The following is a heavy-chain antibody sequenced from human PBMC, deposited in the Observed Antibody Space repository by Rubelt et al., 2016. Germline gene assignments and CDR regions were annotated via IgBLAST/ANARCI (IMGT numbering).Heavy chain of an antibody. J-gene: IGHJ4*02. CDR3: ARGRSGSYNY. D-gene: IGHD3-10*01. CDR1: GYTFTGYY. Sequence: QVQLVQSGAEVKKPGASVKVSCKASGYTFTGYYMHWVRQAPGQGLEWMGWINPNSGGKKYAQKFKGRVTMTRDTSISTAYMELSRLRSDDTAVYYCARGRSGSYNYWGQGTLVTVSS. V-gene: IGHV1-2*02. CDR2: INPNSGGK.